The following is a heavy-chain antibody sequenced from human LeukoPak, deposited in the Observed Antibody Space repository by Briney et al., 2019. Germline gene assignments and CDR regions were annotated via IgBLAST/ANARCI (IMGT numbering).Heavy chain of an antibody. V-gene: IGHV3-48*01. CDR1: GFTFSSYS. D-gene: IGHD1-20*01. CDR3: ARVRDAYNYFHY. CDR2: INSSSTTI. J-gene: IGHJ4*02. Sequence: GGSLRLSCAASGFTFSSYSLNWVRQAPGKGLEWVSYINSSSTTIYYADSVKGRFTISRDNAKNSLYLQMNSLRAEDTAVYYCARVRDAYNYFHYWGQGTLVTVSS.